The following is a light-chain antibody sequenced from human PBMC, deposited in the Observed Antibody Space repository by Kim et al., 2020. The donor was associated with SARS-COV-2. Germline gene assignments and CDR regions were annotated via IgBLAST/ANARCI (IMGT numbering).Light chain of an antibody. CDR1: QRVRDNL. Sequence: SPGDRGTLSCMASQRVRDNLIACYQQKPGQAPRLLIYSASSRAGGVSDRFSGSGSGTDFTLTINRLEPEDFAVYYCQICGGSPPNSFGQGTKLEI. J-gene: IGKJ2*01. CDR2: SAS. V-gene: IGKV3-20*01. CDR3: QICGGSPPNS.